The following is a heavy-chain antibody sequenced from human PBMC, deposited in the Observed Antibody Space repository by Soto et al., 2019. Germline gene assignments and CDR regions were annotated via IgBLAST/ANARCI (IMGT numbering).Heavy chain of an antibody. Sequence: ASVKVSCKASGYAFTAYFMHWVRQAPGQGLEWMGWINPGSGGTNYAQKFQCSVTMTRDTSISTAYMELSSLTSDATAVYYCARGVGSSWFDLSGQGSLVTVSS. CDR3: ARGVGSSWFDL. CDR2: INPGSGGT. J-gene: IGHJ5*02. V-gene: IGHV1-2*02. D-gene: IGHD6-25*01. CDR1: GYAFTAYF.